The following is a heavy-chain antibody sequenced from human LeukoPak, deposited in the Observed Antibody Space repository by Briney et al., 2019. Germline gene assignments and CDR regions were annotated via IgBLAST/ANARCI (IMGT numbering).Heavy chain of an antibody. D-gene: IGHD3-10*01. V-gene: IGHV4-4*08. Sequence: SETLSLTCTVSGVSISGFYWNWIRQPPRKGLEWVGYSHTGGSISSNPSLNSRVAFSMDTSKNQVPLRLNSVTATDTAVYYCARRRGGFGEGEFDYWGQGIPVTVST. CDR1: GVSISGFY. J-gene: IGHJ4*02. CDR2: SHTGGSI. CDR3: ARRRGGFGEGEFDY.